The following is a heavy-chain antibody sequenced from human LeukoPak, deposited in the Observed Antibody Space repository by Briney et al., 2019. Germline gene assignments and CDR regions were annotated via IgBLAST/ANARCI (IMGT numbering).Heavy chain of an antibody. CDR1: GYTFTSYG. D-gene: IGHD3-16*01. J-gene: IGHJ4*02. V-gene: IGHV1-18*01. CDR2: ISAYNGNT. Sequence: ASVKVSRKASGYTFTSYGISWVRQAPGQGLEWMGWISAYNGNTNYAQKLQGRVTMTKDTSTSTAYMELRSLRSDDTAVYYCARDGMITFGGDQYYFDYWGQGTLVTVSS. CDR3: ARDGMITFGGDQYYFDY.